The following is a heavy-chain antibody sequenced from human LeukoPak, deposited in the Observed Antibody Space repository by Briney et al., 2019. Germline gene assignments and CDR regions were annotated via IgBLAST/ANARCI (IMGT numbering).Heavy chain of an antibody. D-gene: IGHD1-26*01. CDR3: ARGGGGLGLGAFDI. CDR1: GFTFSSYE. V-gene: IGHV3-48*03. J-gene: IGHJ3*02. CDR2: ISSRGSTI. Sequence: PGGSLTLSCAASGFTFSSYEMDWVRQAPGKGLEWVSYISSRGSTIHYAESVKGRFTISRDNAKNSLYLQMNSLRAEDTAVYYCARGGGGLGLGAFDIWGQGTMVAVSS.